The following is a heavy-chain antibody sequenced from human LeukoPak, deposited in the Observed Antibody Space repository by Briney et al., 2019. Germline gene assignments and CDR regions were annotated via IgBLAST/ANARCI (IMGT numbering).Heavy chain of an antibody. CDR3: ARRTDRSAWSTYFDY. J-gene: IGHJ4*02. V-gene: IGHV4-39*01. CDR2: LYYSGSA. D-gene: IGHD6-19*01. CDR1: GGSISTSSYY. Sequence: TSETLSLTCSVSGGSISTSSYYWNWIRQPPGKGLEWIRSLYYSGSAYYNPSLKGRVTISGDTSKNQFSLNLGSVTAADTAVYYCARRTDRSAWSTYFDYWGQGTLVTVSS.